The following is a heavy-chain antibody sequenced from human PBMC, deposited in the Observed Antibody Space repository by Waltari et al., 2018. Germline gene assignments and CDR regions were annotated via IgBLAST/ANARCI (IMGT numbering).Heavy chain of an antibody. D-gene: IGHD2-2*01. CDR3: ARPSPNIVVVPAAIPDAFDI. CDR1: GYSFTSYW. V-gene: IGHV5-51*03. J-gene: IGHJ3*02. CDR2: SEQGDSDT. Sequence: EVQLVQSGAEVKKPGESLKISCKGSGYSFTSYWIGWVRPLPGKGLGGMGISEQGDSDTSDSPSFQGQVTISAEKSISTAYLQWSSLKASDTAMYYCARPSPNIVVVPAAIPDAFDIWGQGTMVTVSS.